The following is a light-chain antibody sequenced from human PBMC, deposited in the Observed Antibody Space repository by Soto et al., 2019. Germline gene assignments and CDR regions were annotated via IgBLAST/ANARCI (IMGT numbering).Light chain of an antibody. Sequence: QSVPTQPAFVSGSPAQSITISCTGTTSNVGSYKLVSWYQQHPGKAPKLMIFEVNKRPSGVSNRFSGSKSGNTASLTISGLKVEDEADYYCCSSGGGPKYVLGTGTKVTVL. CDR2: EVN. J-gene: IGLJ1*01. CDR3: CSSGGGPKYV. V-gene: IGLV2-23*02. CDR1: TSNVGSYKL.